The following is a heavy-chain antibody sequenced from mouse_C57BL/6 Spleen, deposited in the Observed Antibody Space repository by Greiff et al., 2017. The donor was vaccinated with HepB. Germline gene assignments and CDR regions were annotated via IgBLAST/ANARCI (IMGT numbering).Heavy chain of an antibody. Sequence: VQLQESGPGLVQPSQSLSITCTVSGFSLTSYGVHWVRQSPGKGLEWLGVIWSGGSTDYNAAFISRLSISKDNSKSQVFFKMNSLQADDTAIYYCARKGPYDYEDAMDYWGQGTSVTVSS. D-gene: IGHD2-4*01. CDR1: GFSLTSYG. CDR2: IWSGGST. J-gene: IGHJ4*01. V-gene: IGHV2-2*01. CDR3: ARKGPYDYEDAMDY.